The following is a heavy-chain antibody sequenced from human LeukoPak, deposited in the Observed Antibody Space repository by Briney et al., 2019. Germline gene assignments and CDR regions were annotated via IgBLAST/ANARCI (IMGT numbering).Heavy chain of an antibody. CDR1: GFSLSTSGVG. D-gene: IGHD3-22*01. CDR3: ARDSGGYYGLDY. J-gene: IGHJ4*02. CDR2: IYWDDDK. V-gene: IGHV2-5*02. Sequence: ESGPTLVNPTQTLTLTCTFSGFSLSTSGVGVGWIRQPPGKALEWLALIYWDDDKRYSPSLKNRLTITKDTSKNQVVLTMTNMDPVDTATYYCARDSGGYYGLDYWGPGTLVTVSS.